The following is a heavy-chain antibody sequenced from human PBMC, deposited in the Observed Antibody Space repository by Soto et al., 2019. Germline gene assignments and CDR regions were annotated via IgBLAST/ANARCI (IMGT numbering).Heavy chain of an antibody. D-gene: IGHD2-21*02. V-gene: IGHV3-30*03. J-gene: IGHJ4*02. CDR1: GFIFKNFG. CDR3: ARDRSAGCGGDCPLDC. CDR2: TSYDGSET. Sequence: QEKLVESGGGVVQPGRSLRLSCAASGFIFKNFGMHWVRQAPGEGLEWLTVTSYDGSETYYAESVKGRFTVSRDNSKNTMSLQMESLSVEDTAVYYCARDRSAGCGGDCPLDCWGQGTPVTVSS.